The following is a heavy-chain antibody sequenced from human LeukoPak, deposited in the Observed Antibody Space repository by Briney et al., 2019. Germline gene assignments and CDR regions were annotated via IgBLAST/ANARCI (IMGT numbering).Heavy chain of an antibody. J-gene: IGHJ6*02. CDR1: GGSISSYY. CDR3: ARDRPGYSSSSAFGMYYYYGMDV. CDR2: IYYSGST. V-gene: IGHV4-59*01. Sequence: SETLSLTCTASGGSISSYYWSWIRQPPGKGLEWIGYIYYSGSTNYNPSLKSRVTISVDTSKNQFSLKLSSVTAADTAVYYCARDRPGYSSSSAFGMYYYYGMDVWGQGTTVTVSS. D-gene: IGHD6-6*01.